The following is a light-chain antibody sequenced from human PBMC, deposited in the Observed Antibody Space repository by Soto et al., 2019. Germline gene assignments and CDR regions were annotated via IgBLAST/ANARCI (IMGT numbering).Light chain of an antibody. J-gene: IGLJ1*01. CDR3: ISYAGSDFYV. CDR2: EVS. CDR1: SSDVGSYNY. V-gene: IGLV2-8*01. Sequence: QSALTQPPSASGSPGQSVTISCTGTSSDVGSYNYVSWYQQHPGKAPKLMISEVSKRPSGVPDRFSGSKSGNTASLTVSRLQAEYEADYYCISYAGSDFYVFGTGTKVTVL.